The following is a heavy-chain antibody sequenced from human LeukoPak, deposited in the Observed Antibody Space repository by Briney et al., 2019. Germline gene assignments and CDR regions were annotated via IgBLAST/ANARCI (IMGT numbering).Heavy chain of an antibody. V-gene: IGHV1-46*01. D-gene: IGHD1-26*01. CDR3: TRDRFSGSSADDS. Sequence: GASVKVSCKASGYTFTSYYMHWVRQAPGQGLEWMGIINPSGGSTSYAQKFQGRVTMTTDTSTSTAYMELMNLRSDDTAIYYCTRDRFSGSSADDSWGQGTLVTVSS. CDR1: GYTFTSYY. CDR2: INPSGGST. J-gene: IGHJ4*02.